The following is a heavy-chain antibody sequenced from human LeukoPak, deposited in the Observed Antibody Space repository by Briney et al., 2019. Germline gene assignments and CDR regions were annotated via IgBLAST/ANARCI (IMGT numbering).Heavy chain of an antibody. J-gene: IGHJ6*04. V-gene: IGHV4-39*01. CDR3: ARRPDMVRRSSGSRSYPMDV. CDR1: GGSISSSIYY. CDR2: IYYSGNT. D-gene: IGHD3-10*01. Sequence: SETVSLTCTVSGGSISSSIYYWGWIRQPPGKGLEWIGSIYYSGNTYYNPSLKSRVTISVDTSKNQFSLRLRSVTAADTAVYYCARRPDMVRRSSGSRSYPMDVWGKGTTVTVSS.